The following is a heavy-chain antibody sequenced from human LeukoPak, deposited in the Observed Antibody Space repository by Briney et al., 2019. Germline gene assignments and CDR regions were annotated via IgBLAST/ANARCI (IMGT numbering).Heavy chain of an antibody. CDR2: IYYTGST. D-gene: IGHD2-21*02. Sequence: PSETLSLTCTVFGDSIGSSSYYWGWIRQPPGKGLEWIGRIYYTGSTNYNPSLKRRVTMSEGTSKSQFSLKLSSVTAADTAVYYCARHVVVTVFDNWGQGTLVTVSS. CDR3: ARHVVVTVFDN. V-gene: IGHV4-39*01. J-gene: IGHJ4*02. CDR1: GDSIGSSSYY.